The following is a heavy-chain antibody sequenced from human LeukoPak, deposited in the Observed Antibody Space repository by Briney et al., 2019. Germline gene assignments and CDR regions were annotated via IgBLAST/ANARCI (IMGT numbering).Heavy chain of an antibody. CDR1: GGSISSYY. CDR3: ARGSGWYFY. J-gene: IGHJ4*02. V-gene: IGHV4-59*01. Sequence: PSETLSLTCTVSGGSISSYYWSWIRQPPGKGLEWIGYIYYSGSTNYNPSLKSRVTISVDTSKNQFSLKLSSVIAADTAVYYCARGSGWYFYWGQGTLVTVSS. CDR2: IYYSGST. D-gene: IGHD6-19*01.